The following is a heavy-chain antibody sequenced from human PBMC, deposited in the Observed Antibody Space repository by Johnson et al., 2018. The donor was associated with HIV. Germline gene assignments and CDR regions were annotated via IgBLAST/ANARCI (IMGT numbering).Heavy chain of an antibody. J-gene: IGHJ3*02. CDR1: GFTFSDYY. CDR2: IYSGGST. CDR3: ARGVGSGWYFEIGDDAFDI. V-gene: IGHV3-66*01. D-gene: IGHD6-19*01. Sequence: MLLVESGGGVVRPGGSLRLSCAASGFTFSDYYMSWVRQAPGKGLEWVSVIYSGGSTYYADSVKGRLPISRDKSKNTLSLQMNSLRAEDTAVYYCARGVGSGWYFEIGDDAFDIWGQGTMVTVSS.